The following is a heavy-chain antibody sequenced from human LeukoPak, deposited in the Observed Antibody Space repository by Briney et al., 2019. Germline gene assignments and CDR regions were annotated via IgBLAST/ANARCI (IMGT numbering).Heavy chain of an antibody. J-gene: IGHJ4*02. D-gene: IGHD3-22*01. CDR1: GFTFSNFP. V-gene: IGHV3-64D*09. CDR3: VKAIFFGSGSYYGY. CDR2: ISTDGGST. Sequence: GGSLRLSCSASGFTFSNFPMHWVRQAPGKGLEYVSAISTDGGSTYYPDSVKGRFTIYRDNSKNTLYLQMSSLRTEDTAIYYCVKAIFFGSGSYYGYWGQGTLVTVSS.